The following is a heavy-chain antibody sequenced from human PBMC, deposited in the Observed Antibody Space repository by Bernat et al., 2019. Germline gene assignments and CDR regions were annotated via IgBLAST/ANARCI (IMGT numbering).Heavy chain of an antibody. CDR2: IYSSGST. V-gene: IGHV4-59*08. Sequence: QVQLQESGPGLVKPSETLSPTCTVSGGSISSHYWSWIRQPPGKGLEWIGYIYSSGSTNYNPVLKSRVTISLDTSKNQFSLKLSSVTAADTAVYYCAREPSTWGQGTLVTVSS. CDR1: GGSISSHY. J-gene: IGHJ5*02. CDR3: AREPST. D-gene: IGHD1-14*01.